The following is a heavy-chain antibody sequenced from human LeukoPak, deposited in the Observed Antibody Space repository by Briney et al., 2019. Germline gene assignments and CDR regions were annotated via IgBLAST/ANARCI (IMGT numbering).Heavy chain of an antibody. CDR3: ARMPIVGATTFDY. Sequence: SETLSLTCAVYGGSFSGYYWSWIRQPPGKGLEWIGEINHSGSTNYNPSLKSRVTISVDTSKNQFSLKLSSVTAVDTAVYYCARMPIVGATTFDYWGQGTLVTVSS. J-gene: IGHJ4*02. D-gene: IGHD1-26*01. CDR1: GGSFSGYY. CDR2: INHSGST. V-gene: IGHV4-34*01.